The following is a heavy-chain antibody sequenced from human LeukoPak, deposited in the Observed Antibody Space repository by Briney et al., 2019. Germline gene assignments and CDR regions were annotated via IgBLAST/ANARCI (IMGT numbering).Heavy chain of an antibody. CDR2: IMPLFGTA. CDR1: GGTFNNSA. V-gene: IGHV1-69*05. Sequence: SVKVSCKTSGGTFNNSAISWVRQAPGQGLGWLGGIMPLFGTAGYAQRFQGRVTITKDESTRTVYLELTSLTSDDTAVYYCARDVHGDYGSGWFDPWGQGTLVSVSS. D-gene: IGHD4-17*01. CDR3: ARDVHGDYGSGWFDP. J-gene: IGHJ5*02.